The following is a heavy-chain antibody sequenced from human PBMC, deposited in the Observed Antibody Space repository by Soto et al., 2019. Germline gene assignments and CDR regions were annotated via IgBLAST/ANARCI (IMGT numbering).Heavy chain of an antibody. CDR2: ISGSGGST. V-gene: IGHV3-23*01. CDR1: GFTFSIYA. CDR3: AKDPLLHYYGSGSYRANWFEP. J-gene: IGHJ5*02. D-gene: IGHD3-10*01. Sequence: GGSLRLSCAASGFTFSIYAMSWVRQAPGKGLEWVSAISGSGGSTYYADSVKGRFTISRDNSKNTLYLQMNSLRAEDTAVYYCAKDPLLHYYGSGSYRANWFEPWGQGTLVTVSS.